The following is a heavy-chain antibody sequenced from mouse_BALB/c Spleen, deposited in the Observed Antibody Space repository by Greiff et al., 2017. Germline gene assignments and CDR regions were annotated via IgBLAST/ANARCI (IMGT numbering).Heavy chain of an antibody. D-gene: IGHD2-3*01. CDR3: ARLGYDGSFDY. J-gene: IGHJ2*01. Sequence: QVQLQQSGAELAKPGASVKMSCKASGYTFTSYWMHWVKQRPGQGLEWIGYINPSTGYTEYNQKFKDKATLTADKSSSTAYMQLSSLTSEDSAVYFCARLGYDGSFDYWGQGTTLTVSS. CDR2: INPSTGYT. V-gene: IGHV1-7*01. CDR1: GYTFTSYW.